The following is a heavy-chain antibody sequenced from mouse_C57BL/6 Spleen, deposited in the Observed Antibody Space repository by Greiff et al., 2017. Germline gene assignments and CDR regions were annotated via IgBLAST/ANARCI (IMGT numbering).Heavy chain of an antibody. Sequence: EVQLQQSGPGLVKPSPSLSLTCSVTGYSITSGYYWNWIRQFPGNKLEWMGYISYDGSNNYNPSLKNRISITRDTSKNQFFLKLNSVTTEDTATYYCAREKDYYGSSLDYWGQGTTLTVSS. J-gene: IGHJ2*01. D-gene: IGHD1-1*01. CDR3: AREKDYYGSSLDY. CDR1: GYSITSGYY. V-gene: IGHV3-6*01. CDR2: ISYDGSN.